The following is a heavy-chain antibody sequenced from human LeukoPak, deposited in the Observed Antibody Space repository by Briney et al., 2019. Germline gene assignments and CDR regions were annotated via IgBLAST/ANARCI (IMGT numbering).Heavy chain of an antibody. CDR2: IFYSGGST. V-gene: IGHV4-59*11. CDR3: AREGEYSSSAGKFDP. J-gene: IGHJ5*02. D-gene: IGHD6-6*01. CDR1: GGSIIGHW. Sequence: SETLSLTCTVSGGSIIGHWWSWIRQPPGKGLEWIGDIFYSGGSTNYNPSLKSRLTMSLDTSKNQFSLKLSSVTAADTAVYYCAREGEYSSSAGKFDPWGQGTLVTVSS.